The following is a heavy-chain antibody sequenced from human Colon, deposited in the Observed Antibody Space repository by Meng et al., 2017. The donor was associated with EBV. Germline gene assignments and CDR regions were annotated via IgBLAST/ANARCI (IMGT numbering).Heavy chain of an antibody. Sequence: QVQLVQSGAEVKKPGGSVKVSCKASGYTFTSYGLSWVRQAPGQGLEWMGWISTYNGNTNYAQKLQGRVTMTTDTSTSTVYMEVRSLRSDDTAVYYCARVWNYDILTGYYTHYFDYWGQGTLVTVSS. J-gene: IGHJ4*02. CDR1: GYTFTSYG. CDR3: ARVWNYDILTGYYTHYFDY. D-gene: IGHD3-9*01. CDR2: ISTYNGNT. V-gene: IGHV1-18*01.